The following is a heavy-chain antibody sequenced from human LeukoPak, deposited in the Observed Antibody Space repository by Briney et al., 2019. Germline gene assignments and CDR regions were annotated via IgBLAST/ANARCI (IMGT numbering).Heavy chain of an antibody. CDR1: GFTFSSYA. V-gene: IGHV3-30*01. CDR2: ISYDGSNK. J-gene: IGHJ4*02. CDR3: ARGDIVATIGLVDY. Sequence: GGSLRLSCAASGFTFSSYAMHWVHQAPGKGLEWVAVISYDGSNKYYADSVKGRFTISRDNSKNTLYLQMNSLRAEDTAVYYCARGDIVATIGLVDYWGQGTLVTVSS. D-gene: IGHD5-12*01.